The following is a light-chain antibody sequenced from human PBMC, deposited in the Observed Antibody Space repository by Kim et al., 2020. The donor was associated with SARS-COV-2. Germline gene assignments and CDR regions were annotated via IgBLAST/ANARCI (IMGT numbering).Light chain of an antibody. CDR3: QQYNSHSRT. CDR1: QSIRGW. Sequence: GDRVNITCRASQSIRGWVAWYQQKPGKAPKLLIYAASSLEGGVPSRFSGSGSETEFTLTINSLQPDDFATYYCQQYNSHSRTFGQGTKVDIK. J-gene: IGKJ1*01. V-gene: IGKV1-5*01. CDR2: AAS.